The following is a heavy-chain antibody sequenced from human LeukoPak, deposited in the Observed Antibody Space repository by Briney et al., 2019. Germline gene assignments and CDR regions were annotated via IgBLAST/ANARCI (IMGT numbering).Heavy chain of an antibody. CDR1: GFTFSSYG. Sequence: GGSLRLSCAASGFTFSSYGMHWVRQAPGKGLEWVAFIRYDGSNKYYADSVKGRFTISRDNSKNTLYLQMNSLRAEDTAVYYCAKEYRYSSSWYGDFDYWGQGTLVTVSS. V-gene: IGHV3-30*02. CDR3: AKEYRYSSSWYGDFDY. CDR2: IRYDGSNK. J-gene: IGHJ4*02. D-gene: IGHD6-13*01.